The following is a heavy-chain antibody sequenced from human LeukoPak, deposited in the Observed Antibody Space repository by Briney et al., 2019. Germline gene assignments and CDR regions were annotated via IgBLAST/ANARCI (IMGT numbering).Heavy chain of an antibody. Sequence: PAGSLCLSCAASGFTFSSSPMHWVRQAPGKGLEWVAVISYGGNNEYYADSVKRRFTISRHNSKNTLYLQMNSLRAEDTAVYHCARGGNPIYYYDLDVWGKGTTVTVS. J-gene: IGHJ6*03. CDR3: ARGGNPIYYYDLDV. D-gene: IGHD1-1*01. V-gene: IGHV3-30-3*01. CDR2: ISYGGNNE. CDR1: GFTFSSSP.